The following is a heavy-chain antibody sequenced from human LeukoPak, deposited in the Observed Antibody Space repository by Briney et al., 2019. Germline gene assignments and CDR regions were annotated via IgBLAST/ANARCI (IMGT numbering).Heavy chain of an antibody. V-gene: IGHV1-46*01. J-gene: IGHJ4*02. CDR2: INPSGGST. Sequence: ASVKVSCKSSGYTFTSYYMHGVRQAPGRGREWMGIINPSGGSTSYAQKFQGRVTMPRDTSTSTVYMELSSLRSEETAVYYCASTYDFSSGYYDWGQGTLVTVSS. D-gene: IGHD3-3*01. CDR3: ASTYDFSSGYYD. CDR1: GYTFTSYY.